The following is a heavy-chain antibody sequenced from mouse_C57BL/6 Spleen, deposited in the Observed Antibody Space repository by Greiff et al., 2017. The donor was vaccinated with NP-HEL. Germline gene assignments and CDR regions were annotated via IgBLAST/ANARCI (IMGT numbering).Heavy chain of an antibody. D-gene: IGHD2-3*01. CDR1: GFSLTSNG. V-gene: IGHV2-3*01. J-gene: IGHJ1*03. Sequence: VKLMESGPGLVAPSQSLSITCTVSGFSLTSNGVSWVRQPPGTGLEWLGVIWGDGSTNYHSALISRLSISKDNSKSQVFLKLNSLQTDDTATYYCAKPGYDGYYETLNWYFDVWGTGTTVTVSS. CDR3: AKPGYDGYYETLNWYFDV. CDR2: IWGDGST.